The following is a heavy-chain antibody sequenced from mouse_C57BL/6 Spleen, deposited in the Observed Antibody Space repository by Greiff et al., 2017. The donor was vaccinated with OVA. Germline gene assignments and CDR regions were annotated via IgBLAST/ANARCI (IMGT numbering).Heavy chain of an antibody. D-gene: IGHD1-1*01. CDR2: IYPGSGST. CDR3: ARPYCYGSSLYYFDY. CDR1: GYTFTSYW. Sequence: VQLQQPGAELVKPGASVKMSCKASGYTFTSYWITWVKQRPGQGLEWIGDIYPGSGSTNYNEKFKSKATLTVDTSSSTAYMQLSSLTSADSAVYYFARPYCYGSSLYYFDYWGQGTTLTVSS. J-gene: IGHJ2*01. V-gene: IGHV1-55*01.